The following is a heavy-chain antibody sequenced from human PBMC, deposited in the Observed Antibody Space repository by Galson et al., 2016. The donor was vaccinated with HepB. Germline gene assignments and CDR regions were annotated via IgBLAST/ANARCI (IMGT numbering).Heavy chain of an antibody. Sequence: SVKVSCKASGYTFTSYGISWVRQAPGQGLEWMGWISAYNGNANYAQKLRGRVTMTTDTSTSTVYMELGSLRSDDTAVYYCARDAVSGNYYFLDYWGQGTLVTVSS. CDR3: ARDAVSGNYYFLDY. J-gene: IGHJ4*02. CDR1: GYTFTSYG. D-gene: IGHD1-26*01. V-gene: IGHV1-18*01. CDR2: ISAYNGNA.